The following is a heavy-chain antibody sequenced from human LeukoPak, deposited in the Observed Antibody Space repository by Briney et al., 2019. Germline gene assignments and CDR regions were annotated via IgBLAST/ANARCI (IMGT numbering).Heavy chain of an antibody. CDR1: GYTFTGYY. Sequence: GASVKVSCKASGYTFTGYYMHWVRRAPGQGLEWMGWINPNSGGTNYAQKFQGRVTMTRDTSISTAYMELSRLRSDDTAVYYCAREGKYYDFWGHYMDVWGKGTTVTVSS. J-gene: IGHJ6*03. CDR3: AREGKYYDFWGHYMDV. CDR2: INPNSGGT. D-gene: IGHD3-3*01. V-gene: IGHV1-2*02.